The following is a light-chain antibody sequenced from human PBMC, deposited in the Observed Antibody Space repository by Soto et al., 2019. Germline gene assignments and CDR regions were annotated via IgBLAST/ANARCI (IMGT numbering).Light chain of an antibody. V-gene: IGKV3-20*01. CDR3: QQYDTAPWT. CDR2: AAS. J-gene: IGKJ1*01. Sequence: EIVLTQSPGTLSLSPGERATLSCRASQSVSSSYLAWYQQKPGQAPRLLIYAASSRATGIPDRFSGSGSGTDFTLTISRLEPEDCAVYYCQQYDTAPWTFGLGTKVDI. CDR1: QSVSSSY.